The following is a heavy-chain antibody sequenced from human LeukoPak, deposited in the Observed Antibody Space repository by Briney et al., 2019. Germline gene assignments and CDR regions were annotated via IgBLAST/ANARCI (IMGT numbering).Heavy chain of an antibody. CDR2: ISYDGSNK. J-gene: IGHJ4*02. CDR1: GFTFSSYG. CDR3: ARTDRQYSGGTEDY. V-gene: IGHV3-30*03. Sequence: GRSLRLSCAASGFTFSSYGMHWVRQTPGKGLEWVAVISYDGSNKYYADSVKGRFTISRDNSKNTLYLQMNSLRAEDTAVYYCARTDRQYSGGTEDYWGQGTLVTVSS. D-gene: IGHD5-12*01.